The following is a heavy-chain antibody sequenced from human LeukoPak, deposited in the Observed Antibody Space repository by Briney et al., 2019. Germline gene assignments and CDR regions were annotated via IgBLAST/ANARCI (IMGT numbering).Heavy chain of an antibody. Sequence: SETLSLTCTVSGGSISSNRYNWAWIRQSPGKGLEWIGSIFHRGTTYYNPSLKSRVTLSLDTSNNHFSVTLRSVTAADTAVYYCVRGLLSVVEFWGRGTLVTVSS. D-gene: IGHD2-15*01. V-gene: IGHV4-39*02. CDR3: VRGLLSVVEF. CDR1: GGSISSNRYN. J-gene: IGHJ4*02. CDR2: IFHRGTT.